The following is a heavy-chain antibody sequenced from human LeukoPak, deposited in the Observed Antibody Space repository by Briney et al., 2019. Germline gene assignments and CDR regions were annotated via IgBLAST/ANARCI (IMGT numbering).Heavy chain of an antibody. CDR3: ARAFGASGRFDY. J-gene: IGHJ4*02. CDR1: GFTFSDYY. D-gene: IGHD3-10*01. CDR2: ISVIGTYT. V-gene: IGHV3-11*05. Sequence: PGGSLRLSCAASGFTFSDYYMSWIRQAPGKGLEWVSYISVIGTYTNSAVKGRFTISRDNAKSSLYLQMNSLRAEDTAVCYCARAFGASGRFDYWGQGTLVTVSS.